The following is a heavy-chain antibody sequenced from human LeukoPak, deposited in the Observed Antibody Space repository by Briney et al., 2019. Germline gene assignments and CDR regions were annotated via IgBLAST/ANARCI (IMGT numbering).Heavy chain of an antibody. CDR3: ARSKRPYGDAFDI. Sequence: GESLKISCKGSGYTFTSFWIGWVRQMPGKGLEWMGIIYPGNSDIRYKASFQGQVTLSADKSINTAYLQWSSLKASNTAMYYCARSKRPYGDAFDIWGQGTMVTVSS. D-gene: IGHD3-16*01. V-gene: IGHV5-51*01. J-gene: IGHJ3*02. CDR1: GYTFTSFW. CDR2: IYPGNSDI.